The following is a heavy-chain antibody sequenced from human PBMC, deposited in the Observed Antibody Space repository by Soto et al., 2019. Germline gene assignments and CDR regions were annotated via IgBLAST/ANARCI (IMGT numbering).Heavy chain of an antibody. D-gene: IGHD3-10*01. V-gene: IGHV1-2*04. CDR1: GYTFTGYY. CDR2: INPNSGGT. J-gene: IGHJ5*02. CDR3: ARDLSLRGGPLVGFDP. Sequence: ASVKVSCKASGYTFTGYYMHWVRQAPGQGLEWMGWINPNSGGTNYAQKFQGWVTMTRDTSISTAYMELSRLRSDDTAVYYCARDLSLRGGPLVGFDPWGQGTLVTVSS.